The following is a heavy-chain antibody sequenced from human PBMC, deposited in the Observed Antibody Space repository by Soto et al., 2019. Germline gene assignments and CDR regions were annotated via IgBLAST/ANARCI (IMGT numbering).Heavy chain of an antibody. CDR2: MYYSGGT. D-gene: IGHD1-7*01. V-gene: IGHV4-39*01. CDR3: ATMGTPATGLYYFDY. CDR1: GGSISSYF. Sequence: SETLSLTCTVSGGSISSYFWGWIRQPPGKGLEWIGSMYYSGGTYYNPSLKSRVTISVDTSKNQFSLKLSSVTAADTAVYYCATMGTPATGLYYFDYWGQGTLVTVSS. J-gene: IGHJ4*02.